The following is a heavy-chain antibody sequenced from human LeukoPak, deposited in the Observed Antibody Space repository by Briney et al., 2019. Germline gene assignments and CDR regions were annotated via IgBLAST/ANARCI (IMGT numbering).Heavy chain of an antibody. D-gene: IGHD2-8*01. J-gene: IGHJ4*02. CDR2: IYYTGTT. CDR1: GGSISSYY. CDR3: ASYDTNGHFDY. Sequence: SETLPLTCTVSGGSISSYYWSWIRQPPGKGLEWIGYIYYTGTTKYNPSLKSRVTISVDTSKNQFSLKLSSVTAADTAVYHCASYDTNGHFDYWGQGILVTVSS. V-gene: IGHV4-59*01.